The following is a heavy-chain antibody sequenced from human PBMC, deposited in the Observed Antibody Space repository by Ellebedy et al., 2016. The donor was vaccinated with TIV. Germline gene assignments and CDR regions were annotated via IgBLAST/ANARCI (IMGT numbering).Heavy chain of an antibody. J-gene: IGHJ5*02. CDR3: ARRGSYGDYAVHINNWFDR. CDR1: GFSFRSYW. V-gene: IGHV3-7*01. CDR2: IRGDSEK. D-gene: IGHD4-17*01. Sequence: PGGSLRLSCAVSGFSFRSYWMSWVRQVPGKGLEWVANIRGDSEKYYVDSVKGRFIISRDNSENSLYLQMDNLRVDDTAVYFCARRGSYGDYAVHINNWFDRWGQGTLVTVSS.